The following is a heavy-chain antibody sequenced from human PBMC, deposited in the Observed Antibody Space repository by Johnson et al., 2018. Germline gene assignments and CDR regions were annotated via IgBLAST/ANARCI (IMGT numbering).Heavy chain of an antibody. D-gene: IGHD2-2*01. CDR3: ARPYRTSRPLSYYYMDV. J-gene: IGHJ6*03. V-gene: IGHV4-34*01. CDR1: GGSFSGYY. CDR2: INHSGGT. Sequence: QVQLQQWGAGLLKPSETLSLTCAVYGGSFSGYYWTWIRQSPGKGLEWIGEINHSGGTNYNPSLKSRVTISLDTSKNHFSLKLSSVTAADTGMYFCARPYRTSRPLSYYYMDVWGKGTPVTVSS.